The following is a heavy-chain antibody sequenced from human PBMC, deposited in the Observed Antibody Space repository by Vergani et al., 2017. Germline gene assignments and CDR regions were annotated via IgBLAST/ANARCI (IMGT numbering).Heavy chain of an antibody. J-gene: IGHJ2*01. CDR3: VRLPRGPWNFDL. Sequence: QVQLVESGGGLVKPGGSLRLSCTASGFFFSDYYMSWLRQAPGKGLEWISYIASSDTTVYYADSVKGRFTISRDNAKNSLYLQMSGLRVEDTAVYYCVRLPRGPWNFDLWGRGTLITVSS. V-gene: IGHV3-11*04. CDR2: IASSDTTV. CDR1: GFFFSDYY.